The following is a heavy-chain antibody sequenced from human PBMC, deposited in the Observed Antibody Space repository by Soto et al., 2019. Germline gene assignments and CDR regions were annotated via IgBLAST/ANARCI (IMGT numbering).Heavy chain of an antibody. CDR1: GGSFSGYY. CDR2: INHSGST. CDR3: ATQEVGGSYVYTFDP. V-gene: IGHV4-34*01. J-gene: IGHJ5*02. Sequence: SETLSLTCAVYGGSFSGYYWSWIRQPPGKGLEWIGEINHSGSTNYNPSLKSRVTISVDTPKNQFSLKLSSVTAADTAVYYCATQEVGGSYVYTFDPWGQGTLVTVSS. D-gene: IGHD1-26*01.